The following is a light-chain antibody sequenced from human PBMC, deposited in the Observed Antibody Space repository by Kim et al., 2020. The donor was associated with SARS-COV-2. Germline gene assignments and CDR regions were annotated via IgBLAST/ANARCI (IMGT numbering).Light chain of an antibody. J-gene: IGLJ1*01. CDR3: QAWDSSTFYV. CDR2: QDS. CDR1: KLGDKY. V-gene: IGLV3-1*01. Sequence: SYELTQPPSVSVSPGQTASITCSGDKLGDKYACWYQQKPGQSPVLVIYQDSKRPSGIPERFSGPNSGNTATLTISGTQAMDEADYYCQAWDSSTFYVFGTGTKVTVL.